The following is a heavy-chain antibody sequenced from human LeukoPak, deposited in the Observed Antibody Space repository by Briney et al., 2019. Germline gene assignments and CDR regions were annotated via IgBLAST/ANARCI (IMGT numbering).Heavy chain of an antibody. D-gene: IGHD4-17*01. J-gene: IGHJ4*02. CDR3: AREDYGDYVPCFDY. CDR2: ISYDGSNK. CDR1: GFTFSSYA. Sequence: GGSLRLSCAASGFTFSSYAMHWVRQAPGKGLEWVAVISYDGSNKYYADSVKGRFTISRDNSKNTLYLQMNSLRAEDTAVYYCAREDYGDYVPCFDYWGRGTLVTVSS. V-gene: IGHV3-30-3*01.